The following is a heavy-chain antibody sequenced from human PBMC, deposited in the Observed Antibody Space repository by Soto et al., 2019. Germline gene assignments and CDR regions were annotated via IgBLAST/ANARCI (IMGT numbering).Heavy chain of an antibody. D-gene: IGHD4-17*01. Sequence: EVQLVESGGGLVQPGRSLRLSCAASGFTFDDYAMHWVRQAPGKGLEWVSGISWNSGSIGYADSVKGRFTISRDNAKNSLYLQMNSLRADDTALYYCAKDIYFSPIETVTTGGGAFDIWGQGTMVTVSS. CDR3: AKDIYFSPIETVTTGGGAFDI. CDR2: ISWNSGSI. J-gene: IGHJ3*02. V-gene: IGHV3-9*01. CDR1: GFTFDDYA.